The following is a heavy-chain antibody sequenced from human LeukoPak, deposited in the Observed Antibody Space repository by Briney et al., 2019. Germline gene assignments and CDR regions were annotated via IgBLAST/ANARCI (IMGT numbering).Heavy chain of an antibody. Sequence: NAGGSLRLSCTASGFTFSGYSMNWIRQAPGEGLEWVSSFGTRSTSIYHAGSVKGRFAISRDNAKNSLYLQMNSLRAEDTALYYCAREVSEGFDFWGQGTLVTVSS. CDR2: FGTRSTSI. D-gene: IGHD3-22*01. J-gene: IGHJ4*02. CDR3: AREVSEGFDF. V-gene: IGHV3-21*01. CDR1: GFTFSGYS.